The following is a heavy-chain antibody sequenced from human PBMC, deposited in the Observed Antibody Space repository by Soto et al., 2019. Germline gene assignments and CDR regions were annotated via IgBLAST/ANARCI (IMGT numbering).Heavy chain of an antibody. V-gene: IGHV3-74*01. Sequence: PGGSLRLSCAASGFTFSSYWMHWVRQAPGKGLVWVSRINSDGSSTSYADSVKGRFTISRDNAKNTLYLQMNSLRAEDTAVYYCARVSEQLVSYYYYYGMDVWGQGTTVTVSS. CDR1: GFTFSSYW. CDR3: ARVSEQLVSYYYYYGMDV. CDR2: INSDGSST. J-gene: IGHJ6*02. D-gene: IGHD6-6*01.